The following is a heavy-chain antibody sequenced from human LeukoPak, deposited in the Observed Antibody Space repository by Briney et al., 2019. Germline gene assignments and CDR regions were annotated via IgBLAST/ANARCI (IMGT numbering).Heavy chain of an antibody. CDR2: IRYDGSNK. CDR3: AKESMDIVVVVAAARPLTN. J-gene: IGHJ4*02. D-gene: IGHD2-15*01. Sequence: GGSLRLSCAASGFTFSSYGMHWVRQAPGKGLEWVAFIRYDGSNKYYADSVKGRFTISRDNSKNTLYLQMNSLRAEDTAVYYCAKESMDIVVVVAAARPLTNWGQGTLVTVSS. V-gene: IGHV3-30*02. CDR1: GFTFSSYG.